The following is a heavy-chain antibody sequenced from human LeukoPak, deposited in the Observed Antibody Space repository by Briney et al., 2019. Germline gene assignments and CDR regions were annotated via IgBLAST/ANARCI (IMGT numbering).Heavy chain of an antibody. CDR1: GFTFSSYG. J-gene: IGHJ4*02. CDR3: AKASQGTEYSSSSSYFDY. CDR2: IWYDGSNK. Sequence: GGSLRLSCAASGFTFSSYGMQWVRQAPGQGLEWVAVIWYDGSNKYYADSVKGRFTISRDNSKNTLYLQMNSLRAEDTAVYYCAKASQGTEYSSSSSYFDYWGQGTLVTVSS. D-gene: IGHD6-6*01. V-gene: IGHV3-33*06.